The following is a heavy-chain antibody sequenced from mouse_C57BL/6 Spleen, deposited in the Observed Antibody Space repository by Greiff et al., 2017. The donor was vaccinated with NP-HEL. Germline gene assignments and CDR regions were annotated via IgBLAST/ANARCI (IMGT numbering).Heavy chain of an antibody. J-gene: IGHJ2*01. CDR1: GFTFSSYG. Sequence: DVMLVESGGDLVKPGGSLKLSCAASGFTFSSYGMSWVRQTPDKRLEWVATISSGGSYTYYPDSVKGRFTISRDNAKNTLYLQMSSLKSEDTAMYYCARHGYYDYENYFDYWGQGTTLTVSS. D-gene: IGHD2-4*01. CDR3: ARHGYYDYENYFDY. CDR2: ISSGGSYT. V-gene: IGHV5-6*02.